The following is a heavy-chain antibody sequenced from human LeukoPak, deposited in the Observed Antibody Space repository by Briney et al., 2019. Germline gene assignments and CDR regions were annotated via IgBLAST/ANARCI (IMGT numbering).Heavy chain of an antibody. V-gene: IGHV4-34*01. Sequence: SETLSLTCAVYGGSLNGHYWSWIRQPPGKGLEWIGEINHSGSTNYNPSLKSRVTISVDTSKNQFSLKLSSVTAADTAVYYCAVGSGWYDYWGQGTLVTVSS. CDR1: GGSLNGHY. CDR3: AVGSGWYDY. J-gene: IGHJ4*02. CDR2: INHSGST. D-gene: IGHD6-19*01.